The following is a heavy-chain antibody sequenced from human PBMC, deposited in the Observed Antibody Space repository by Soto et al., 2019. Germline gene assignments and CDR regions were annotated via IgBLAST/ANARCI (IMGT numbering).Heavy chain of an antibody. CDR3: ARVEMATRGIDY. CDR2: ISSSSSYI. V-gene: IGHV3-21*01. J-gene: IGHJ4*02. Sequence: EVQLGESGGGLVKPGGSLRLSCAASGFTFSSYSMNWVRQAPGKGLEWVSSISSSSSYIYYADSVKGRFTISRDNAKNSLYLQMNSLRAEDTAVYYCARVEMATRGIDYWGQGTLVTVSS. CDR1: GFTFSSYS. D-gene: IGHD5-12*01.